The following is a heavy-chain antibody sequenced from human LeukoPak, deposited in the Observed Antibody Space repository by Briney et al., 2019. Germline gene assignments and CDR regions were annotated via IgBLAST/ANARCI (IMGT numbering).Heavy chain of an antibody. CDR3: ARDDSGSYPNYFEN. D-gene: IGHD1-26*01. Sequence: GGSLRLSCVASGFIFSSYGMNWVRQAPGKGLEWVSYISSTSSFIYYADPVKGRFTISRDNAKKSLYLQMNGLRAEDTAVFYCARDDSGSYPNYFENWGQGTLVTVSS. CDR1: GFIFSSYG. J-gene: IGHJ4*02. CDR2: ISSTSSFI. V-gene: IGHV3-48*01.